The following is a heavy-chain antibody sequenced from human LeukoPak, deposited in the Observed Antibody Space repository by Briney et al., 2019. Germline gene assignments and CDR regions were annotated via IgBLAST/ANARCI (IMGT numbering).Heavy chain of an antibody. V-gene: IGHV3-7*03. CDR1: GLMFSSYW. D-gene: IGHD6-19*01. J-gene: IGHJ4*02. Sequence: GGSLRLSCAASGLMFSSYWMSWVRQAPGKGLEWVANIKKDGSEMYYVDSVKGRFTISRDNAKNSLYLQMNSLRAEDTALYYCAKDIASAVAAPFDYWGQGTLVTVSS. CDR3: AKDIASAVAAPFDY. CDR2: IKKDGSEM.